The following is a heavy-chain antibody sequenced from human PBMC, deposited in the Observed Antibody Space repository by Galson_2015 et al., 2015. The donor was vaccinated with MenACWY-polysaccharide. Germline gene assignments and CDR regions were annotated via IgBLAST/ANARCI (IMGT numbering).Heavy chain of an antibody. D-gene: IGHD1-26*01. CDR2: IYWDDDK. CDR1: GFSLSTSGVG. Sequence: PALVKPTQTLTLTCTISGFSLSTSGVGVGWIRQPPGKALEWLALIYWDDDKRYSPSLKSRLTITKDTSKNQVVLTMTNMDPVDTATYYCAHYVGATQYDYWGQGTLVTVSS. J-gene: IGHJ4*02. V-gene: IGHV2-5*02. CDR3: AHYVGATQYDY.